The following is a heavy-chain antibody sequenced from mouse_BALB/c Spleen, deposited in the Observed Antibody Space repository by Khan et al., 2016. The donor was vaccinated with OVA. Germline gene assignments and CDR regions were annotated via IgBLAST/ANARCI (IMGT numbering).Heavy chain of an antibody. D-gene: IGHD2-1*01. CDR1: GFNIKDTY. CDR3: ATLYVNPFAF. V-gene: IGHV14-3*02. CDR2: IDPPNDDS. Sequence: VQLQQSGAELVKPGASVKLSCSASGFNIKDTYIHWMKQRPEQGLEWIGRIDPPNDDSKYGPKFQAKATLTADTSSNKAYLQLSSLTSKDTSFYYCATLYVNPFAFWGQGTLVSVSA. J-gene: IGHJ3*01.